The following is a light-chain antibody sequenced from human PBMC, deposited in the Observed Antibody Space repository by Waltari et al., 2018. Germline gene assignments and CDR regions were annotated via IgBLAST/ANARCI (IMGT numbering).Light chain of an antibody. CDR2: GAS. J-gene: IGKJ1*01. V-gene: IGKV3-20*01. CDR1: QGGSRA. CDR3: QHYLRLPVT. Sequence: EMVLTQSPGTLSSSLGERATVSCRTSQGGSRALAWYQQKPGQAPRLLIYGASTRATGIPDRFSGSGSGTDFSLTISRLEPDDFAVYYCQHYLRLPVTFGQGTTVEI.